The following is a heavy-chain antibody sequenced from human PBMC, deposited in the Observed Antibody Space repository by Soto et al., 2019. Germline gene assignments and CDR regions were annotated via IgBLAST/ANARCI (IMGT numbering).Heavy chain of an antibody. CDR1: XGSIXXXX. J-gene: IGHJ4*02. CDR2: IYYSGST. Sequence: SETLSLTCTXSXGSIXXXXWSWIXXXPGXXLEWIGYIYYSGSTNYNPSLKSRVTISVDTSKNQFSLKLSSVTAADTAVYYCARVALYDSSGYYRYYFDYWGQRTLVTVSS. D-gene: IGHD3-22*01. V-gene: IGHV4-59*08. CDR3: ARVALYDSSGYYRYYFDY.